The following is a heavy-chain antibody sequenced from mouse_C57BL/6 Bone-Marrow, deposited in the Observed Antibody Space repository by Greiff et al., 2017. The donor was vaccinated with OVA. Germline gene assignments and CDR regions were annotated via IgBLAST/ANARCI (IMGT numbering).Heavy chain of an antibody. Sequence: EVKLVESGGGLVQPGGSMKLSCVASGFTFSNYWMNWVRQSPEKGLEWVAQIRLKSDNYATHYAESVKGRFTISRDDSKSSVYLQMNNLRAEDTGIYYCTGGGLLRYLYYAMDYWGQGTSVTVSS. J-gene: IGHJ4*01. D-gene: IGHD1-1*01. CDR3: TGGGLLRYLYYAMDY. V-gene: IGHV6-3*01. CDR1: GFTFSNYW. CDR2: IRLKSDNYAT.